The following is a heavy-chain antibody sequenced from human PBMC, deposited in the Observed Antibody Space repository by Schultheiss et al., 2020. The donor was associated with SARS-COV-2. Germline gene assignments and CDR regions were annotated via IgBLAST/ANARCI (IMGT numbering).Heavy chain of an antibody. CDR2: INPSGGST. D-gene: IGHD2-2*01. CDR1: GYTFTSYY. CDR3: ARDFVVVPAAHHYYYYGMDV. J-gene: IGHJ6*02. Sequence: ASVKVSCKASGYTFTSYYMHWVRQAPGQGLEWMGIINPSGGSTSYAQKFQGRVTMTRDTSTSTAYMELSSLRSEDTAVYYCARDFVVVPAAHHYYYYGMDVWGQGTTVTVSS. V-gene: IGHV1-46*01.